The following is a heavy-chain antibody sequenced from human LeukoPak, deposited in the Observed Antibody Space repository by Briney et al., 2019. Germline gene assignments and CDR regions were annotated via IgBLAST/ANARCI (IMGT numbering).Heavy chain of an antibody. D-gene: IGHD2-2*01. CDR3: ARAHPHCSSTSCPFDY. Sequence: PSETLSLTCTVSGGSINNGSYSWNWIRQHPGKGLEWIGEIYHSGSTNYNPSLKSRVTISVDKSKNQFSLKLSSVTAADTAVYYCARAHPHCSSTSCPFDYWGQGTLVTVSS. CDR2: IYHSGST. CDR1: GGSINNGSYS. V-gene: IGHV4-39*07. J-gene: IGHJ4*02.